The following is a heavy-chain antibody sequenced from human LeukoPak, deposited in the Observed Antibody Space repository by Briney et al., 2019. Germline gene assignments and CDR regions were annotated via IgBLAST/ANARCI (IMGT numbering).Heavy chain of an antibody. Sequence: GGSLRLSCAASGFTFSSYWMSWVRQAPGKGLECVANIEKDGSEKYYVDSVKGRFTISRDNAKNSLYLQMNSLRDEDTALYYCATRSVEMATLGALDIWGQGTMVTVSS. CDR1: GFTFSSYW. J-gene: IGHJ3*02. D-gene: IGHD5-24*01. V-gene: IGHV3-7*01. CDR2: IEKDGSEK. CDR3: ATRSVEMATLGALDI.